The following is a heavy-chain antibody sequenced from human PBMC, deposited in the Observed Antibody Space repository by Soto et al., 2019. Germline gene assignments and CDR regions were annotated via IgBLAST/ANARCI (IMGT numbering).Heavy chain of an antibody. J-gene: IGHJ4*02. Sequence: WASVKVSCKASGYIFIAHYIHWVRQAPGQGLEWMGWINPDSGGKQYAQKFQGRVTMTRDTSITTAYMELNSLTSDDTAVYYCARGSFGYYFDSWGQGTLVTVYS. D-gene: IGHD3-3*01. CDR2: INPDSGGK. CDR3: ARGSFGYYFDS. CDR1: GYIFIAHY. V-gene: IGHV1-2*02.